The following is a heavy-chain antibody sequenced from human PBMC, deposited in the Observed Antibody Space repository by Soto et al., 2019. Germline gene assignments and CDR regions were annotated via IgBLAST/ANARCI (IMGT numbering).Heavy chain of an antibody. V-gene: IGHV4-30-4*01. J-gene: IGHJ4*02. CDR1: GGSIGSGNYY. Sequence: SETLSLTCSVSGGSIGSGNYYWSWIRHPPGKGLEWIGYIYHSGLTYYNPSLNSRVTISVDMSKNQFSLRLSSVTAADTAVYYCAREDYTGNSRFFDYWGQGVLVTVSS. D-gene: IGHD3-9*01. CDR2: IYHSGLT. CDR3: AREDYTGNSRFFDY.